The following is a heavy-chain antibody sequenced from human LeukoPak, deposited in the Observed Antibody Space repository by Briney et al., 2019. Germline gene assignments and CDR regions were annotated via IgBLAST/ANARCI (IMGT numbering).Heavy chain of an antibody. CDR3: TRAVAHLDY. Sequence: GGSLRLSCTASGFTFGDHAMSWVRQAPGQGLERVGFIRSKTYGGTTEYAAYVKGRFTIPRDDSKSTAYLQMTSLKTEDTAVYYCTRAVAHLDYWGQGNLVTVSS. D-gene: IGHD4-23*01. CDR1: GFTFGDHA. CDR2: IRSKTYGGTT. V-gene: IGHV3-49*04. J-gene: IGHJ4*02.